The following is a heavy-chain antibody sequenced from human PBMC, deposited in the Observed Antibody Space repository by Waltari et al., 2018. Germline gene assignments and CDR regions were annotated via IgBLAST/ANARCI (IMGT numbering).Heavy chain of an antibody. D-gene: IGHD2-21*01. CDR2: INPKSGDT. Sequence: QIQLVQSGAEVKKPGASVKVSCKAQGYIFTGPLLPWVRHTPGQGLEWMGWINPKSGDTNYAQKFKGRITMTRDTSINTVYLELKRLTSADTAVYFCARDWGVVAAYNAFDFWGQGTLVTVSS. V-gene: IGHV1-2*02. CDR3: ARDWGVVAAYNAFDF. J-gene: IGHJ4*02. CDR1: GYIFTGPL.